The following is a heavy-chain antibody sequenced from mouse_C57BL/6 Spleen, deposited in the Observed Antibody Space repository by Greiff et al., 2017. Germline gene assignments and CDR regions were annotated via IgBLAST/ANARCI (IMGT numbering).Heavy chain of an antibody. CDR3: ARDYYYGSSYWYFDV. CDR1: GFNIQDYY. Sequence: DVKLVESGAELVKPGASVKLSCTASGFNIQDYYMHWVKQRTEQGLEWIGRIDPEDGETKYAPKFQGKATITADTSSNTAYLQLSSLTSEDTAVYYCARDYYYGSSYWYFDVWGTGTTVTVSS. CDR2: IDPEDGET. V-gene: IGHV14-2*01. J-gene: IGHJ1*03. D-gene: IGHD1-1*01.